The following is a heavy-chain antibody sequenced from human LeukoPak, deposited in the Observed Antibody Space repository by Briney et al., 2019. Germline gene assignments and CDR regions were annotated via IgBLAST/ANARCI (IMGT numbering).Heavy chain of an antibody. CDR1: GFTFDDYA. CDR2: ISLNNNGV. D-gene: IGHD3-3*01. J-gene: IGHJ5*02. CDR3: AKDRWTIFGVSSGVCWFDP. Sequence: TLTLSCAASGFTFDDYAMHWVRQRPGKGLEWVSGISLNNNGVAYADSLKGRFTISRDNAKNYLYLQMNKLRDQDTAFYYCAKDRWTIFGVSSGVCWFDPWGQGTLVTVSS. V-gene: IGHV3-9*01.